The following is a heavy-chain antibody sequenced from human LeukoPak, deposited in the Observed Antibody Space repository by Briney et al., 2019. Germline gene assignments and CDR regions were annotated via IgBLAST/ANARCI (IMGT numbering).Heavy chain of an antibody. J-gene: IGHJ5*02. D-gene: IGHD3-3*01. Sequence: ASVKVSCKASGGTFISYAISWVRQAPGQGLEWRGGIIPIFGTANYAQKFQGRVTITADESTSTAYLELSSLRSEDTAVYYCASEARRTCSDFWGGYAANWFDPSGQGTLVTVSS. CDR2: IIPIFGTA. CDR1: GGTFISYA. V-gene: IGHV1-69*13. CDR3: ASEARRTCSDFWGGYAANWFDP.